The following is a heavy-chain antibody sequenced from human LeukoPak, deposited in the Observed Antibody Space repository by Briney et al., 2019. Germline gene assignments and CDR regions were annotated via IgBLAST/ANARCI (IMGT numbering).Heavy chain of an antibody. CDR1: GYTFTTYG. Sequence: GASVKVSCTASGYTFTTYGINWVRQAPGQGLEWMGWITAYNGDTKYAQKFQGRVAMTTDTSTNTAYMELRALTSDDTAVYFCAKTSGSYFSPYDYWGQGTLVTVSS. CDR2: ITAYNGDT. CDR3: AKTSGSYFSPYDY. V-gene: IGHV1-18*04. J-gene: IGHJ4*02. D-gene: IGHD1-26*01.